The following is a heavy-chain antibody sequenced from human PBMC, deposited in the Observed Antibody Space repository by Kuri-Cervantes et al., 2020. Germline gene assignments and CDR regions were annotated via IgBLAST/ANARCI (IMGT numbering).Heavy chain of an antibody. J-gene: IGHJ4*02. CDR1: GFTVSSNY. V-gene: IGHV3-53*01. Sequence: GESLKISCAASGFTVSSNYMSWVRQAPGKGLEWVSVIYSCGSTYYADSVKGRFTISRDNSKNTLYLQMNSLRAEDTAVYYCAGHXVRGVINYWGQGTLVTVSS. CDR3: AGHXVRGVINY. CDR2: IYSCGST. D-gene: IGHD3-10*01.